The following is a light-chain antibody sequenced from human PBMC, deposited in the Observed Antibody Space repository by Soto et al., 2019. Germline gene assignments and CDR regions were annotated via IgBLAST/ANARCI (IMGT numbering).Light chain of an antibody. CDR1: SSDVGGYNY. J-gene: IGLJ3*02. CDR2: EVS. V-gene: IGLV2-8*01. Sequence: QSALTQPPSASGSPGQSVTISCTGTSSDVGGYNYVSWYQQHPGKAPKLMIYEVSKRPSGVPDHFSGSKSGNTASLTVSGLQAEDEADYYCSSYAGSNNVVFGGGTQLTV. CDR3: SSYAGSNNVV.